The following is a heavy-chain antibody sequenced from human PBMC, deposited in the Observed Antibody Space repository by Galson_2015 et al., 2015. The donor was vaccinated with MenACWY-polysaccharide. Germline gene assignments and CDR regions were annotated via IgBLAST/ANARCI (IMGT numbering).Heavy chain of an antibody. CDR3: ARSRDGSNFDY. J-gene: IGHJ4*02. CDR1: GFSPTTSGMR. CDR2: IDWDGDK. D-gene: IGHD5-24*01. V-gene: IGHV2-70*04. Sequence: PALVKPTQTLTLTCTFSGFSPTTSGMRANWIRQPPGKALEWLARIDWDGDKFYSTSLKTRLTISKDTSKNQVVLTMTNMDPVDTATYYCARSRDGSNFDYWGQGTLVTVSS.